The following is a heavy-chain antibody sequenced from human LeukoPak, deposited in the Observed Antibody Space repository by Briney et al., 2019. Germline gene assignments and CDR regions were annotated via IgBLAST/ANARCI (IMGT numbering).Heavy chain of an antibody. V-gene: IGHV4-4*07. CDR3: ARGYYDSNGYYPRFDS. D-gene: IGHD3-22*01. Sequence: SETLSLTCTVSGGSISSYYWSWIRQPAGKGLEWIGRIYTSGSTNYNPSLKSRVTISVDKSKNEFSLRLSSVTAADTAVYYCARGYYDSNGYYPRFDSWGQGTLVTVSS. J-gene: IGHJ4*02. CDR2: IYTSGST. CDR1: GGSISSYY.